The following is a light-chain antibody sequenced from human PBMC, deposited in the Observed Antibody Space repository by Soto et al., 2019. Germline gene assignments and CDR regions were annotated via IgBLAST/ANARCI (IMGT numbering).Light chain of an antibody. CDR2: WAS. J-gene: IGKJ4*01. CDR3: QQYYSTPPLT. V-gene: IGKV4-1*01. CDR1: QSVLYSSNNKNY. Sequence: DIVMTQSPDSLAVSLGERATINCKSSQSVLYSSNNKNYLAWYQQKPVQPPKLLIYWASTRESGVPDRFSGSGSGTDFTLTISSLQAEDVAVYYCQQYYSTPPLTFGGGTKVESK.